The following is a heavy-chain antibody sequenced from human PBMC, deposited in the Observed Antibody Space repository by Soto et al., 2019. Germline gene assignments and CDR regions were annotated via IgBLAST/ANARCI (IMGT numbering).Heavy chain of an antibody. CDR3: AKDITFDSRAYNF. D-gene: IGHD3-22*01. CDR2: MSGDGTTT. V-gene: IGHV3-23*01. J-gene: IGHJ4*02. Sequence: EVQLLASGGGLVQPGESLRLSCTASGFTFSTYGMSWVRQAPGKGLEWVSSMSGDGTTTYYIDSVKSRFTISRDNSRNTLSLQMNSLRTEDTAIYYCAKDITFDSRAYNFWAQGILVTVSS. CDR1: GFTFSTYG.